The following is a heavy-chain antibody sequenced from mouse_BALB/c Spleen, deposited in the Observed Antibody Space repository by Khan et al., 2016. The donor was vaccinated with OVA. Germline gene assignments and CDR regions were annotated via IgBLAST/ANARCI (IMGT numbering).Heavy chain of an antibody. D-gene: IGHD2-14*01. V-gene: IGHV1-9*01. CDR3: ARGGYGGVGF. J-gene: IGHJ3*01. CDR2: IFPGSVSI. Sequence: QVQLQQSGGDLMKPGASVEISCKATGYTFSSYWIEWVKQRPGHGLEWIGQIFPGSVSITYTEKFKSNATFTADTSSNTASMQLSSLTSEDDAVYDVARGGYGGVGFWGKGTLVTVSA. CDR1: GYTFSSYW.